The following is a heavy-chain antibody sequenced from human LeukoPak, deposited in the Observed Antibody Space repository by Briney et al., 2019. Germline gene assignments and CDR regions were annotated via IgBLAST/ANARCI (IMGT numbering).Heavy chain of an antibody. V-gene: IGHV3-73*01. CDR3: AREKRAFWSGFRPYYFDY. D-gene: IGHD3-3*01. CDR1: GFTFSGSA. Sequence: PGGSLRLSCAASGFTFSGSAMHWVRQASGKGLEWVGRIRSKANSYATAYAASVKGRFTISRDDSKNTAYLQMNSLKTEDTAVYYCAREKRAFWSGFRPYYFDYWGQGTLVTVSS. J-gene: IGHJ4*02. CDR2: IRSKANSYAT.